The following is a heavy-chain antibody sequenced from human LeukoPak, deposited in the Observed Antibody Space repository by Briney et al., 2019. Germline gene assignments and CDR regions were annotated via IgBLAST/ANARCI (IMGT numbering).Heavy chain of an antibody. V-gene: IGHV3-7*01. J-gene: IGHJ6*03. CDR2: IKQDGSEK. CDR3: ARDSIWGSLYYYYYYMDV. D-gene: IGHD2-21*01. CDR1: GFTFSNHW. Sequence: PGGSLRLSCAASGFTFSNHWMNWVRQAPGKGLEWVANIKQDGSEKYYVDSVKGRFTISRDNAKNSLYLQMNSLRAEDTAVYYCARDSIWGSLYYYYYYMDVWGKGTTVTVSS.